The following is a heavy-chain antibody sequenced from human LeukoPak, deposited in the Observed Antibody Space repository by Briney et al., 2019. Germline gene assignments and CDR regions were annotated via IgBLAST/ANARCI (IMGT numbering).Heavy chain of an antibody. J-gene: IGHJ4*02. CDR1: GGSISSSSYY. Sequence: SETLSLTCTVSGGSISSSSYYWGWIRQPPGKGLEWIGSIYYSGSTYYNPSLKSRVTISVDTSKNQFSLRLSSVTAADTAVYYCARGFRGASFDYWGQGTLVTVSS. D-gene: IGHD1-26*01. CDR2: IYYSGST. V-gene: IGHV4-39*07. CDR3: ARGFRGASFDY.